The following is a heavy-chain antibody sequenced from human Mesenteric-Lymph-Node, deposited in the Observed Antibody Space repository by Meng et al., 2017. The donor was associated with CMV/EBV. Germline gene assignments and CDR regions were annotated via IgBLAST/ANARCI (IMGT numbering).Heavy chain of an antibody. CDR3: ARHTGRGYSHGFDS. J-gene: IGHJ4*02. V-gene: IGHV4-39*01. D-gene: IGHD5-18*01. CDR2: VFYSGTT. Sequence: SGGSVSSSISFWGWIRQPPGKGLEWIGSVFYSGTTYYSPSLKSRVTIFVDTSKNQFSLKLSSMTAADTAVYYCARHTGRGYSHGFDSWGQGTLVTVSS. CDR1: GGSVSSSISF.